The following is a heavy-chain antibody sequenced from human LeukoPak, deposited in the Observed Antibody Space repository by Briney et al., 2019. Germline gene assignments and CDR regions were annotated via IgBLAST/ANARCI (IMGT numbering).Heavy chain of an antibody. Sequence: GGSLRLSCAASGFTFSSYAMTWVRQAPGKGLKWVSAISGDGGSTYYADSVKGRFTISRDNSKNTLYLQMNSLRAEDTAVYYCAKSGRGYSYGNFDYWGQGTLVTVSS. CDR3: AKSGRGYSYGNFDY. V-gene: IGHV3-23*01. CDR1: GFTFSSYA. D-gene: IGHD5-18*01. J-gene: IGHJ4*02. CDR2: ISGDGGST.